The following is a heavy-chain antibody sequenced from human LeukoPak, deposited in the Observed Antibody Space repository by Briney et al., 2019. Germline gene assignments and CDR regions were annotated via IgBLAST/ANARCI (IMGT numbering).Heavy chain of an antibody. CDR2: IGTSGSPI. V-gene: IGHV3-48*01. CDR1: AFTFSSYS. D-gene: IGHD4-17*01. Sequence: PGGSLRLSCAASAFTFSSYSMNWVRQAPGKGLEWVSYIGTSGSPIYYADSEKGRFTISRDNAKNSLFLQMNSLRAEDTAVYYCARGRHGYYFDYWGQGTLVTVSS. J-gene: IGHJ4*02. CDR3: ARGRHGYYFDY.